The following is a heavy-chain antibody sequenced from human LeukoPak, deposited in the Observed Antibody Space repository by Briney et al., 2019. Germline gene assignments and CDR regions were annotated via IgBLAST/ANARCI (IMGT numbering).Heavy chain of an antibody. J-gene: IGHJ6*02. CDR2: ISAYNGNT. Sequence: ASVKVSCKASGYTFTSYGISWVRQAPGQGLEWMGWISAYNGNTNYAQKLQGRVTMTTDTSTSTVYMELRSLRSDDTAVYYCARDRAVDYDFWSGYTQISSYYYYGMDVWGQGTTVTVSS. D-gene: IGHD3-3*01. CDR1: GYTFTSYG. CDR3: ARDRAVDYDFWSGYTQISSYYYYGMDV. V-gene: IGHV1-18*01.